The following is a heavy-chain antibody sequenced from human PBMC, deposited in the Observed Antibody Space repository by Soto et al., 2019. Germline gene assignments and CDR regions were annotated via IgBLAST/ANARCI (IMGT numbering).Heavy chain of an antibody. CDR1: GYSFTSYW. J-gene: IGHJ5*02. V-gene: IGHV5-10-1*01. D-gene: IGHD5-18*01. CDR2: IDPSDSYT. Sequence: EVQLVQSGAEVKKPGESLRISCKGSGYSFTSYWISWVRQMPGKGLEWMGRIDPSDSYTNYSPSFQGHVTTSADKTISAAYLQCSSLNAWETARYYCARHAPSQYTAMVPFDPWGQGTLVTVSS. CDR3: ARHAPSQYTAMVPFDP.